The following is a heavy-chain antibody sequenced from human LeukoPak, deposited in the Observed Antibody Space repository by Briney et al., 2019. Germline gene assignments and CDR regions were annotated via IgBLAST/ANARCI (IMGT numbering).Heavy chain of an antibody. V-gene: IGHV3-30*03. J-gene: IGHJ6*04. CDR3: ARARPTYMFRGVPLDV. D-gene: IGHD3-10*01. Sequence: GESLRLSCAASGFTFSSYGMHWVRQAPGKGLEWVAAISYDESNQSYADSVKGRFTISRDNSKNTLYLQMNSLRAEDTAVYYCARARPTYMFRGVPLDVWGKGTTVPVSS. CDR2: ISYDESNQ. CDR1: GFTFSSYG.